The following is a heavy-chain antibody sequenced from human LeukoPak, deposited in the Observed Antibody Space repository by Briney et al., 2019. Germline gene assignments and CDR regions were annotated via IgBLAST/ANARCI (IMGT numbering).Heavy chain of an antibody. Sequence: SETLSLTCTVSGGSISSGDYYWSWIRQPPGKGLEWIGYIYYSGSTYYNPSLKSRVTISVDTSKNQFSLKLSSVTAADTAVCYCAREVTMVRGVIRHPPNMDVWGQGTTVTVSS. CDR1: GGSISSGDYY. CDR2: IYYSGST. J-gene: IGHJ6*02. CDR3: AREVTMVRGVIRHPPNMDV. V-gene: IGHV4-30-4*01. D-gene: IGHD3-10*01.